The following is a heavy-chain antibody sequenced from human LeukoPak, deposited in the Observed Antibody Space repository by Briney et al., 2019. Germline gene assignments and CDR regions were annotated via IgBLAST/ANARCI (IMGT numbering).Heavy chain of an antibody. Sequence: PGGSLRLSCAASGFTFSSYWMHWVRQAPGKGLVWVSRINSDGSSTSYADSVKGRFTISRDNAKNSLYLQMNSLRAEDTAVYYCARVMTMVRPGGDYWGQGTLVTVSS. CDR1: GFTFSSYW. CDR2: INSDGSST. CDR3: ARVMTMVRPGGDY. D-gene: IGHD3-10*01. J-gene: IGHJ4*02. V-gene: IGHV3-74*01.